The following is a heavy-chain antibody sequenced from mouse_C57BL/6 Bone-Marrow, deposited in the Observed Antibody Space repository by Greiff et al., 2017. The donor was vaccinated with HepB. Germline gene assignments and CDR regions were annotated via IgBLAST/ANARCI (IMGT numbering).Heavy chain of an antibody. J-gene: IGHJ3*01. CDR2: ISNGGGST. CDR3: ARHDAGSSGYVGFAY. D-gene: IGHD3-2*02. V-gene: IGHV5-12*01. CDR1: GFTFSDYY. Sequence: EVKLMESGGGLVQPGGSLKLSCAASGFTFSDYYMYWVRQTPEKRLEWVAYISNGGGSTYYPDTVKGRFTISRDNAKNTLYLQMSRLKSEDTAMYYCARHDAGSSGYVGFAYWGQGTLVTVSA.